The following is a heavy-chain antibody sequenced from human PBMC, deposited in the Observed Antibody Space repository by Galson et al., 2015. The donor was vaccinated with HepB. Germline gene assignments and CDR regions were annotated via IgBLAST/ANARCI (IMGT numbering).Heavy chain of an antibody. V-gene: IGHV1-2*04. CDR3: ARERMGIEDGMDV. Sequence: SVKVSCKASGYTFTGYYMHWVRQAPGQGLEWMGWINPNSGGTNYAQKFQGWVTMTRDTSISTAYMELSRLRSDDTAVYYCARERMGIEDGMDVWGQGTTVTVSS. CDR1: GYTFTGYY. D-gene: IGHD6-13*01. CDR2: INPNSGGT. J-gene: IGHJ6*02.